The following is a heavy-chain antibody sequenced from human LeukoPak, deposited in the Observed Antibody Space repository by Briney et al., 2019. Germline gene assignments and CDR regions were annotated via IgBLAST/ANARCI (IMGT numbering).Heavy chain of an antibody. J-gene: IGHJ4*02. CDR3: ARSYTAMATGHFDY. D-gene: IGHD5-18*01. V-gene: IGHV3-21*01. Sequence: PGGSLRLSCAASGFTFSSYNMNWVRQSPGKGLEWVSSTTSSSSSIYYADSVKGRFTISRDNAENSLYLQMNSLRAEDTAVYYCARSYTAMATGHFDYWGQGALVTVSS. CDR1: GFTFSSYN. CDR2: TTSSSSSI.